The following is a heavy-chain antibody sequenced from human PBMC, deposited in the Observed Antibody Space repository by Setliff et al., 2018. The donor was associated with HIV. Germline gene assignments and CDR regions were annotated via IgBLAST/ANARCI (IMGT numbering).Heavy chain of an antibody. J-gene: IGHJ5*02. CDR2: INHSGST. CDR3: ARGGRSLAAQTWFDP. Sequence: SETLSLTCAVYGGSFSDYYWSWIRQPPGKGLEWIGEINHSGSTNYNPSLQSRGTISVDTSKNQFSLKLSSVTAADTAVYYCARGGRSLAAQTWFDPWGQGTLVTVSS. D-gene: IGHD6-6*01. CDR1: GGSFSDYY. V-gene: IGHV4-34*01.